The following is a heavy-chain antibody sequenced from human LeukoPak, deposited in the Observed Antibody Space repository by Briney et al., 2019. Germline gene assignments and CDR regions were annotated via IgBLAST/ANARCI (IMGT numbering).Heavy chain of an antibody. CDR3: AREKLGYCSGGSCYLFDY. CDR2: IYYSGST. D-gene: IGHD2-15*01. V-gene: IGHV4-61*08. CDR1: GGSISSGGYS. J-gene: IGHJ4*02. Sequence: SQTLSLTCAVSGGSISSGGYSWSWIRQPPGKGLEWIGYIYYSGSTNYNPSLKSRVTISVDTSKNQFSLKLSSVTAADTAVYYCAREKLGYCSGGSCYLFDYWGQGTLVTVSS.